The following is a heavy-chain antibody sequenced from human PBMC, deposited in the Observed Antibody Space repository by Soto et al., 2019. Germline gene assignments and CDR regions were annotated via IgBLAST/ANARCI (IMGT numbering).Heavy chain of an antibody. CDR1: GYLFTAYS. Sequence: ASVKVSCKASGYLFTAYSMHWLRLAPGQGLEWMGVVNPSGGSTKYAQNFQGRVTMTRDTSTTTIYMELSSLRSDDTAIYYCAREENCSGGTCYSEYFHRWGQGTLVTV. CDR3: AREENCSGGTCYSEYFHR. D-gene: IGHD2-15*01. V-gene: IGHV1-46*01. J-gene: IGHJ1*01. CDR2: VNPSGGST.